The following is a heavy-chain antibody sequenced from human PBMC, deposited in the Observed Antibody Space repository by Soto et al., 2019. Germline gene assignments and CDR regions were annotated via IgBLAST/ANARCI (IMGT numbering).Heavy chain of an antibody. CDR3: ARGAVTSYWYFDL. J-gene: IGHJ2*01. D-gene: IGHD4-17*01. V-gene: IGHV3-64*01. CDR2: VSNNGGSK. CDR1: GFAFSGFG. Sequence: DVQLVESGGGLVQPGGSLRLSCAASGFAFSGFGMHWVRQAPGKALEYVSGVSNNGGSKFYANSVKGRFTISRDNSKNTLYLQVDSLRTEDMAVYYCARGAVTSYWYFDLWGRGTLVTVSS.